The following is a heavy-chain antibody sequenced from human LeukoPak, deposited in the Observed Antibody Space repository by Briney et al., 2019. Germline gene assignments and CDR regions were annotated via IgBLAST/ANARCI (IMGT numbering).Heavy chain of an antibody. CDR3: AKDSRWNFDY. CDR1: GFTFSTYG. V-gene: IGHV3-30*02. CDR2: IRYDGGDK. Sequence: GSLRLSCEASGFTFSTYGMFWVRQAPGKGLEWVAFIRYDGGDKYYADSVKGRFTVSRDNYKNTLYLEMNSLRTGDTAVYYCAKDSRWNFDYWGQGTLVTVSS. J-gene: IGHJ4*02. D-gene: IGHD5-24*01.